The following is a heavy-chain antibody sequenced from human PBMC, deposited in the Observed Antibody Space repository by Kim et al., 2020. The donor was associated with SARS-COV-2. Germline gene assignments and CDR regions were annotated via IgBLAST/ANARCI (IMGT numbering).Heavy chain of an antibody. J-gene: IGHJ6*02. CDR3: ARPFACDSSGYYYYYGMDV. Sequence: GGSLRLSCAASGFTFSSYSMNWVRQAPGKGLEWVSSISSSSSYIYYADSVKGRFTISRDNAKNSLYLQMNSLRAEDTAVYYCARPFACDSSGYYYYYGMDVWGQGTTVTVSS. CDR1: GFTFSSYS. CDR2: ISSSSSYI. D-gene: IGHD3-22*01. V-gene: IGHV3-21*01.